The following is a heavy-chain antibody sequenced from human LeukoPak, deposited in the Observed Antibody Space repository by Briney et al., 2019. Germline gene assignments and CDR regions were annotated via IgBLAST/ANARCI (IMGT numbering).Heavy chain of an antibody. J-gene: IGHJ4*02. Sequence: SETLSLTCAVSGYSISSGYYWGWIRQPPGKGLEWIGSIYHSGSTYYNPSLKSRVTISVDTSKNQFSLKPSSVTAADTAVYYCAREGRRWAMIDDRDYWGQGTLVTVSS. CDR3: AREGRRWAMIDDRDY. V-gene: IGHV4-38-2*01. D-gene: IGHD3-22*01. CDR2: IYHSGST. CDR1: GYSISSGYY.